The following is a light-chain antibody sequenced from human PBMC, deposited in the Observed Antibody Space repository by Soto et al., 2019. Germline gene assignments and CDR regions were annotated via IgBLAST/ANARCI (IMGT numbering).Light chain of an antibody. Sequence: DIQMTRSPSSLSASVGGRVTITCRASQSISSYLNWYQQKPGKAPKLLIYAASSLQSGVPSRFSGSGSETDFTLNISSLQPEDFATYSCQQSYSTPLFTFGPGTKVDIK. CDR2: AAS. V-gene: IGKV1-39*01. J-gene: IGKJ3*01. CDR1: QSISSY. CDR3: QQSYSTPLFT.